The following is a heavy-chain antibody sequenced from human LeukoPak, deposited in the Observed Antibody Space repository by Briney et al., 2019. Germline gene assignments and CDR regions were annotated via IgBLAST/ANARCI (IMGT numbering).Heavy chain of an antibody. CDR3: ATLYLVNAFDI. D-gene: IGHD2-2*02. CDR2: IIDSGTT. V-gene: IGHV4-34*12. J-gene: IGHJ3*02. Sequence: SETLSLTCGVSGRSFSGYFWTWIRQPPGKGLEWIGEIIDSGTTNYNPSLESRVAMSVDTSKNQVSLRLSSVTAADTAVYYCATLYLVNAFDIWGPGTLVTVSS. CDR1: GRSFSGYF.